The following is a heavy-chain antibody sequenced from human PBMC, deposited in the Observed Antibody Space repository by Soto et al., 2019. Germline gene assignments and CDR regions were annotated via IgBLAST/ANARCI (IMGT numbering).Heavy chain of an antibody. CDR2: ISSSSSTI. D-gene: IGHD1-26*01. CDR3: ARHGRYKLVYSFPPYFDF. Sequence: GGSLRLSCAASGVTFSSYSMNWVRQAPGKGLEWVSYISSSSSTIYYADSVKGRFTISRDNAKNSLYLQMNSLRDEDTAVYYCARHGRYKLVYSFPPYFDFRGQGTLVTVSS. V-gene: IGHV3-48*02. CDR1: GVTFSSYS. J-gene: IGHJ4*01.